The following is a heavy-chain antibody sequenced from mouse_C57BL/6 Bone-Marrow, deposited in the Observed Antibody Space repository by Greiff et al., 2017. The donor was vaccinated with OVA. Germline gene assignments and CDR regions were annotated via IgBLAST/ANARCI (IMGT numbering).Heavy chain of an antibody. V-gene: IGHV1-80*01. CDR3: ARRYYGNDFDY. CDR1: GYAFSSYW. D-gene: IGHD2-1*01. CDR2: IYPGDGDT. Sequence: VQLKQSGAELVKPGASVKISCKASGYAFSSYWMNWVKQRPGKGLEWIGQIYPGDGDTNYNGKFKGKATLTADKSSSTAYMQLSSLTSEDSAVYFCARRYYGNDFDYWGQGTTLTVSS. J-gene: IGHJ2*01.